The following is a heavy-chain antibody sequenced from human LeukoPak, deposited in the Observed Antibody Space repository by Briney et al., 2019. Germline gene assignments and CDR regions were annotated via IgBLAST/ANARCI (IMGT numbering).Heavy chain of an antibody. J-gene: IGHJ4*02. CDR2: SDPEDGET. V-gene: IGHV1-24*01. D-gene: IGHD3-22*01. CDR3: ATVPGPDSSGYYYDY. CDR1: GYTLTELS. Sequence: ASVKVSCRVSGYTLTELSMHWVRQAPGKGLEWMGGSDPEDGETIYAQKFQGRVTMTEDTSTDTAYMELSSPRSEDTAVYYCATVPGPDSSGYYYDYWGQGTLVTVSS.